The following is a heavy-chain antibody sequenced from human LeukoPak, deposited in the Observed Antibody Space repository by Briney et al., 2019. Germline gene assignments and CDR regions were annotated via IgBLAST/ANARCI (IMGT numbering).Heavy chain of an antibody. J-gene: IGHJ5*02. D-gene: IGHD3-10*01. Sequence: SETLSLACTVSGGSISSYYWSWIRQPTGKGLEWIGEINHSGSTNYNPSLKSRVTISVDTSKNQFSLKLSSVTAADTAVYYCARGPRITMVRGASWFDPWGQGTLATVSS. CDR2: INHSGST. CDR3: ARGPRITMVRGASWFDP. V-gene: IGHV4-34*01. CDR1: GGSISSYY.